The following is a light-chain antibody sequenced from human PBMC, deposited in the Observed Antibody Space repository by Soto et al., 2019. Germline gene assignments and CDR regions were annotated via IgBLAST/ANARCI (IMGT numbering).Light chain of an antibody. CDR3: QQDSSWPLT. J-gene: IGKJ4*01. CDR2: GAS. CDR1: QDIRSS. Sequence: EIVMTQSPATLPVSPGERATLSCRASQDIRSSLAWYQQKPGQAPRLLIYGASIRATGVPATFSGSGSGTEFTLSISSLQSEHLGVYYCQQDSSWPLTFGGGTKVDIK. V-gene: IGKV3-15*01.